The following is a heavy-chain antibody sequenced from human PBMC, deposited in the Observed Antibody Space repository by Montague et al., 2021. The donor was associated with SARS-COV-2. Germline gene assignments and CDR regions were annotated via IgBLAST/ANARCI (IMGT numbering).Heavy chain of an antibody. Sequence: SETRSLTCSVSGNSLSNSRYFWGWIRQPPRKGLEWIGSFYFGGKFLYNSSLESRVTVSVDTSKNQFSLQLSSVTASDTAVYYCARHSGGSEVAGLDYWGQGTLVTVSS. V-gene: IGHV4-39*01. J-gene: IGHJ4*02. CDR2: FYFGGKF. CDR1: GNSLSNSRYF. D-gene: IGHD6-19*01. CDR3: ARHSGGSEVAGLDY.